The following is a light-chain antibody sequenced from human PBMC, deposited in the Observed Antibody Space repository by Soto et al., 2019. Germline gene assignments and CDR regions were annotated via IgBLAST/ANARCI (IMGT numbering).Light chain of an antibody. Sequence: QSALTQPPSASGSPGQSVTISCTGTSSDVGDYNYVSWYQHHPGKAPKLMIYEVSKRPSGVPDRFSGSKSGNTASLTVSGLQAEDEADYYCSSYAGSSTVVFGGGTKLTVL. CDR1: SSDVGDYNY. V-gene: IGLV2-8*01. CDR3: SSYAGSSTVV. CDR2: EVS. J-gene: IGLJ2*01.